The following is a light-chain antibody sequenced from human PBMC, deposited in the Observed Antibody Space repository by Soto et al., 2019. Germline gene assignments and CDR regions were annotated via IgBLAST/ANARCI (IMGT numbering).Light chain of an antibody. J-gene: IGLJ1*01. V-gene: IGLV2-14*03. Sequence: QSALTQPASVSGSPGQSITISCSGTSSDVGAYNYVSWYQQHPAKAPKLMIYDVSNRPSGVSDRFSGSKSGNTASLTISGLQAEDEADYYFYSYTSSSTYVFGSGTKVTVL. CDR1: SSDVGAYNY. CDR3: YSYTSSSTYV. CDR2: DVS.